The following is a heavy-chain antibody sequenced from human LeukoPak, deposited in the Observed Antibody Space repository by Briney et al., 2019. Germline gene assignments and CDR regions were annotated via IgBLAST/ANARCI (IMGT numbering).Heavy chain of an antibody. CDR3: ARGGIAGHWYFDL. Sequence: PSETLSLTCAVYGGSFSGYYWSWIRQPPGKGLEWIGEINHSGSTNYNPSLKRRVTISVDTSKNQFSLKLSSVTAADTAVYYCARGGIAGHWYFDLWGRGTLVTVSS. V-gene: IGHV4-34*01. CDR1: GGSFSGYY. D-gene: IGHD6-13*01. J-gene: IGHJ2*01. CDR2: INHSGST.